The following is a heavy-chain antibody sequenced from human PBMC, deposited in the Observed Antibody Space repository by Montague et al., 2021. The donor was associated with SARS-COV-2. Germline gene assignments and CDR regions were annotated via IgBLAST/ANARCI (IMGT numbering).Heavy chain of an antibody. CDR3: ARVHIVVVTAMRYFDL. Sequence: TPSLTCTVAGGSISSGGYYWSWIRQHPGKGLEWIGYIYYSGSTXYNPCLESRVTISVDTSKNQFSLKLSSVTAADTAVYYCARVHIVVVTAMRYFDLWGRGTLVTVSS. CDR1: GGSISSGGYY. J-gene: IGHJ2*01. V-gene: IGHV4-31*03. D-gene: IGHD2-21*02. CDR2: IYYSGST.